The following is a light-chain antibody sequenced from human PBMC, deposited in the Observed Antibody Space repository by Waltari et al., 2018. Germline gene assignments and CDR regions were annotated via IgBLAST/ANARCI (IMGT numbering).Light chain of an antibody. CDR1: QGFSSW. V-gene: IGKV1-12*01. Sequence: DIQMNQSPSSVSASVGDRVTITCRTSQGFSSWLAWYQQKPGKAPKLLIYAASTLQSGVPSRVSGSGSGTHFTLTISSLQPEDIATYYCQQAYSLPRTFGQGTTVEIK. CDR2: AAS. J-gene: IGKJ1*01. CDR3: QQAYSLPRT.